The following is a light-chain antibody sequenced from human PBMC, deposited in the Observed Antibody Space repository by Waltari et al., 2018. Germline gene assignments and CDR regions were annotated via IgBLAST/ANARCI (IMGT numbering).Light chain of an antibody. Sequence: DIQLTQSPSSLSASVGDNVTMTCRASQRITNFLNWYQQKSGEAPKLLIYGASNLQDGVPSKFSGSGSGTDFPLTISGLQPEDFGTYFCQQSYISPRTFGPGTKVEI. CDR3: QQSYISPRT. CDR2: GAS. CDR1: QRITNF. J-gene: IGKJ1*01. V-gene: IGKV1-39*01.